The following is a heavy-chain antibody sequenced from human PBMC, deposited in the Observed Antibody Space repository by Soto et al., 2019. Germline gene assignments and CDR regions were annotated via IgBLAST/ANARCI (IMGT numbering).Heavy chain of an antibody. Sequence: SVKVSCKASGGTFSSYAISWVRQAPGQGLEWMGGIIPIFGTANYAQKFQGRVTITADESTSTAYMELSSLRSEDTAVYYCARPYYYDSSGTAARYYYGMDVWGQGTTVTVSS. CDR2: IIPIFGTA. CDR1: GGTFSSYA. D-gene: IGHD3-22*01. J-gene: IGHJ6*02. V-gene: IGHV1-69*13. CDR3: ARPYYYDSSGTAARYYYGMDV.